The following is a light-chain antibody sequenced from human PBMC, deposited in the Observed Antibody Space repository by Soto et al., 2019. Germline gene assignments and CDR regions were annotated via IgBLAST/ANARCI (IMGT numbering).Light chain of an antibody. CDR1: QSLLHSNGYNY. CDR2: LGS. V-gene: IGKV2-28*01. Sequence: DIVMTQSPLSLPVTPGEPASISCRSSQSLLHSNGYNYLDWYLQKPGQSPQLLIYLGSNRDSGVPARFSGSGSGTDFTLKISRVEAEDVGVYYCMQALQTPKTFGQGTKVEIK. CDR3: MQALQTPKT. J-gene: IGKJ1*01.